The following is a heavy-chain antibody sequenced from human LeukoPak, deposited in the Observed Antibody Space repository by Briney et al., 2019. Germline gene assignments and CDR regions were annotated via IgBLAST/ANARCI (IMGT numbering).Heavy chain of an antibody. Sequence: SETLSLTCTVSGGSISPYYWSWIRQTPGKGLEWIGYILYSGTTTNYNPSLKSRVTISVDTSKNQFSLKLSSVTAADTAVYYCARVGDWNDLVYWGQVTLVTVSS. CDR3: ARVGDWNDLVY. D-gene: IGHD1-1*01. CDR2: ILYSGTTT. J-gene: IGHJ4*02. V-gene: IGHV4-59*01. CDR1: GGSISPYY.